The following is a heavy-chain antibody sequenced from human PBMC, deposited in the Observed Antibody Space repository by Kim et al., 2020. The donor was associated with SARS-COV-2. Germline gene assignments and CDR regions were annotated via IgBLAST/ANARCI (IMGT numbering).Heavy chain of an antibody. CDR2: INPNSGGT. J-gene: IGHJ6*02. CDR3: AIGYGGNYYYYGMDV. D-gene: IGHD4-17*01. CDR1: GYTFTGYY. V-gene: IGHV1-2*06. Sequence: ASVKVSCKASGYTFTGYYMHWVRQAPGQGLEWMGRINPNSGGTNYAQKFQGRVTMTRDTSISTAYMELSRLRSDDTAVYYCAIGYGGNYYYYGMDVWSQGTTVTVSS.